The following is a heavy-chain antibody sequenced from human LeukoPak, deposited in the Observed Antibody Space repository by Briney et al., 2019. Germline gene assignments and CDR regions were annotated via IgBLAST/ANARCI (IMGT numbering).Heavy chain of an antibody. J-gene: IGHJ4*02. V-gene: IGHV1-2*06. CDR3: ARDSRVSGDY. Sequence: GASVKVSCKASGYTCTGYYIHWVRQAPGQGLEWLGRIHPNSGGTSYAHNFQGRVTMTRDTSISTAYMDLSSLTSDDTAVYYCARDSRVSGDYWGQGTLVTVSS. D-gene: IGHD2-2*01. CDR2: IHPNSGGT. CDR1: GYTCTGYY.